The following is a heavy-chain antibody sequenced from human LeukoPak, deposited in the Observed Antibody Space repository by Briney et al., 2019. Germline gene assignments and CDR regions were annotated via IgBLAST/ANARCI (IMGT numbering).Heavy chain of an antibody. CDR2: IYYSGST. J-gene: IGHJ4*02. Sequence: PSETLSLTCTVSGGSISSSSYYWGWIRQPPGKGLEWIGSIYYSGSTYYNPSLKSRVTISVDTSKNQFSLKLSSVAAADTAVYYCARRGAVSPMVRGPSLYYFDYWGQGTLVTLSS. CDR1: GGSISSSSYY. V-gene: IGHV4-39*01. CDR3: ARRGAVSPMVRGPSLYYFDY. D-gene: IGHD3-10*01.